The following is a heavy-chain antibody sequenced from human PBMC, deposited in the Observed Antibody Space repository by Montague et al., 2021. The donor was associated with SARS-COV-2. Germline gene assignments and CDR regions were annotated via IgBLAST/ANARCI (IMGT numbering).Heavy chain of an antibody. J-gene: IGHJ2*01. CDR2: ICFSRST. CDR3: ARASITMVRGVTRWYFDL. D-gene: IGHD3-10*01. CDR1: GATISRYY. Sequence: SETLSLTCTVYGATISRYYWSWTRPSTGTGLDWIGHICFSRSTYHNPFPKSRDSISVDTCRNQFSLKLSSVTAADTAVYYCARASITMVRGVTRWYFDLWGRGTLVTVAS. V-gene: IGHV4-59*12.